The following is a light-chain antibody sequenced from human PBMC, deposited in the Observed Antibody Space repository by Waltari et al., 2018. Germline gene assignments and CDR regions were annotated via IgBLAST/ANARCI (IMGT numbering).Light chain of an antibody. CDR1: SSDVGGYNY. CDR3: CSYAGSYTSL. CDR2: DVS. J-gene: IGLJ2*01. V-gene: IGLV2-11*01. Sequence: QSALTQPRSVSGSPGQSVTISCTGTSSDVGGYNYVSWYQRHPGKAPKLMIYDVSKRPSGVPDRFSGSKSGNTASLTISGLQAEDEADYYCCSYAGSYTSLFGGGTKLTVL.